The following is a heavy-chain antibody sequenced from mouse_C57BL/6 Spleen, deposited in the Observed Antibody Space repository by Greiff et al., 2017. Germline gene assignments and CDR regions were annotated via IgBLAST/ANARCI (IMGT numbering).Heavy chain of an antibody. Sequence: QVQLKESGPGLVQPSQSLSITCTVSGFSLTSYGVHWVRQSPGKGLEWLGVIWSGGSTDYNAAFISRLSISKDNSKSQVFFKMNSLRANDTAIYYCARLLGYYYAMDYWGQGTSVTVSS. V-gene: IGHV2-2*02. D-gene: IGHD4-1*01. CDR3: ARLLGYYYAMDY. CDR1: GFSLTSYG. CDR2: IWSGGST. J-gene: IGHJ4*01.